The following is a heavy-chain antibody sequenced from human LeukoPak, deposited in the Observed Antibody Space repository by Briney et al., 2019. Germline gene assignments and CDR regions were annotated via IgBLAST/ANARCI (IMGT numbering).Heavy chain of an antibody. J-gene: IGHJ4*02. Sequence: ASVKVSCKASGYTFTSYDINWVRHATGQGLEWMGWMSPNSGNTGYAQKFQGRVTMTRNTSISTAYMELSSLRSEDTAVYYCARGSRSRCSGGRGYYYFDYWGQGTLVTVSS. CDR3: ARGSRSRCSGGRGYYYFDY. CDR1: GYTFTSYD. D-gene: IGHD2-15*01. V-gene: IGHV1-8*01. CDR2: MSPNSGNT.